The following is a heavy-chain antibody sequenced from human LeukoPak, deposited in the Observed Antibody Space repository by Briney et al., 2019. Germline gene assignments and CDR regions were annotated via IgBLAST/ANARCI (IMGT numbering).Heavy chain of an antibody. J-gene: IGHJ4*02. Sequence: GRSLRLSCAASGFXFSSYGIHWVRQAPGKGLEWVAVISYDGSNKYYADSVEGRFTISRDNSKNTLSLQMNSLRADDTALYYCTKEGYYGSGSFPDYWGQGTLVTVSS. V-gene: IGHV3-30*18. CDR3: TKEGYYGSGSFPDY. D-gene: IGHD3-10*01. CDR2: ISYDGSNK. CDR1: GFXFSSYG.